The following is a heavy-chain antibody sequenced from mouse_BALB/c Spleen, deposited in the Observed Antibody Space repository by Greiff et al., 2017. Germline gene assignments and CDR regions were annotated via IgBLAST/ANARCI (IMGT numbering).Heavy chain of an antibody. Sequence: QVQLQQSGAELVRSGASVKMSCKASGYTFTSYNMHWVKQTPGQGLEWIGYIYPGNGGTNYNQKFKGKATLTADTSSSTAYMQISSLTSEDSAVYFCARQAGGRYDGHYYAMDYWGQGTSVTVSS. J-gene: IGHJ4*01. CDR1: GYTFTSYN. V-gene: IGHV1-12*01. CDR2: IYPGNGGT. CDR3: ARQAGGRYDGHYYAMDY. D-gene: IGHD2-14*01.